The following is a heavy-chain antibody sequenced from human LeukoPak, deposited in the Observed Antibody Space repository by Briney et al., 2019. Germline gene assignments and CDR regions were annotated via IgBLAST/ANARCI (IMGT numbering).Heavy chain of an antibody. D-gene: IGHD2/OR15-2a*01. J-gene: IGHJ3*01. V-gene: IGHV4-4*07. Sequence: PSETLSLTCTISGVSMSRSFWTWIRQPAGKGLEWIGRISTSGTTNYNPSLKSRVTMSLDTSKNQLSLRLTSVTTADTSLYYCAGFLLVSVPHDTIDLWGQGTMVTVSS. CDR2: ISTSGTT. CDR1: GVSMSRSF. CDR3: AGFLLVSVPHDTIDL.